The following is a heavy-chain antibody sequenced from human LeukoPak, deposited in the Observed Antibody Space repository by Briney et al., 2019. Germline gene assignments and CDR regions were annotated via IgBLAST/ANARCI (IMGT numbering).Heavy chain of an antibody. V-gene: IGHV1-2*02. D-gene: IGHD3-3*01. J-gene: IGHJ3*02. CDR1: GYTFTGYY. CDR3: ARDKSATTTYYDFWSGYSVDAFDI. CDR2: INPNSGGT. Sequence: ASVKVSCKASGYTFTGYYMHWVRQAPGQGLEWMGWINPNSGGTNYAQKFQGRVTMTRDTSISTAYMELSRLRSDDTAVYYCARDKSATTTYYDFWSGYSVDAFDIWGQGTMVTVS.